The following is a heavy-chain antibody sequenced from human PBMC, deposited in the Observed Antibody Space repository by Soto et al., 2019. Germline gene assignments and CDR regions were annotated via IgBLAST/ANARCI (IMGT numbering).Heavy chain of an antibody. V-gene: IGHV3-15*07. D-gene: IGHD2-15*01. Sequence: EVQLVESGGGLVKPGGSLRLSCAASGFSFSNAWMHWVRQAPGKGLEWVGRIKRKIDGEATDYAGPVKGRFTVFSDDSNSAMYLQMNSLKADDTAVDYCTTGSVEGVWGQGTTVTVS. CDR2: IKRKIDGEAT. CDR1: GFSFSNAW. J-gene: IGHJ6*02. CDR3: TTGSVEGV.